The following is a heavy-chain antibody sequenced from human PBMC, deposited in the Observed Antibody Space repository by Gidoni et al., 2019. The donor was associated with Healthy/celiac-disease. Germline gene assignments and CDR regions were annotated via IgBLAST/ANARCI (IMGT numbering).Heavy chain of an antibody. Sequence: EVQLLESGGGLVQPGGSLRLSRAASGFTFSSYAMSWVRQAPGKGLEWVSAISGSGGSTYYADSVKGRFTISRDNSKSTLYLQMNSLRAEDTAVYYCANTLDDFWSGYYSGAGYFDYWGQGTLVTVSS. D-gene: IGHD3-3*01. J-gene: IGHJ4*02. CDR2: ISGSGGST. V-gene: IGHV3-23*01. CDR1: GFTFSSYA. CDR3: ANTLDDFWSGYYSGAGYFDY.